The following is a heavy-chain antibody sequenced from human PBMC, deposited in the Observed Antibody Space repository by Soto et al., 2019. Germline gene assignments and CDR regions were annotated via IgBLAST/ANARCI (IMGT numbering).Heavy chain of an antibody. V-gene: IGHV3-23*01. J-gene: IGHJ4*02. CDR3: AKAGGAAGTVDYFDY. CDR2: ISGSAGST. Sequence: EVQLLESGGDLVQPGGSLRLSCAASGFTFSSYAMSWVRQAPGKGLEWVSVISGSAGSTYYADSVKGRFTITRDNSKNTLYLQMNSLRAEDTAVYYCAKAGGAAGTVDYFDYWGQGTLVTVSS. CDR1: GFTFSSYA. D-gene: IGHD6-13*01.